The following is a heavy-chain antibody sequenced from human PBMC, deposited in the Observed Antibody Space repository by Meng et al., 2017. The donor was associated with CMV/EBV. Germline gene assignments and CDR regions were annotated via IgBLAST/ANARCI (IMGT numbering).Heavy chain of an antibody. Sequence: GGSLRLSCTASGFTFRDYHMGWARQAPGKGLEAMSSISSLDGRTFYLDSVRGRFTISRDDSKSILYLQMNSLKSDDTATYYFVKIMSRVVNVWYGMDVWGQGTTVTVSS. CDR2: ISSLDGRT. V-gene: IGHV3-23*01. CDR3: VKIMSRVVNVWYGMDV. CDR1: GFTFRDYH. D-gene: IGHD3-16*01. J-gene: IGHJ6*02.